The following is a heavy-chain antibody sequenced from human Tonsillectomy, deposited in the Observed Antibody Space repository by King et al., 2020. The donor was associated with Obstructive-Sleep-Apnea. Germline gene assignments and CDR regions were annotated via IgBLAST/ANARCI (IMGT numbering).Heavy chain of an antibody. CDR2: IYSGGIT. V-gene: IGHV3-53*04. D-gene: IGHD2-2*01. CDR3: ASLGYCSSTSCPKPPLDY. J-gene: IGHJ4*02. CDR1: GFTVSSNY. Sequence: QLVQSGGGLVQPGGSLRLSCAASGFTVSSNYMSWVRQAPWKGLEWGSVIYSGGITYYADSVKGRFTISRHNSKNTLYLQMNSLRAEDTAVYYCASLGYCSSTSCPKPPLDYWGQGTLVTVSS.